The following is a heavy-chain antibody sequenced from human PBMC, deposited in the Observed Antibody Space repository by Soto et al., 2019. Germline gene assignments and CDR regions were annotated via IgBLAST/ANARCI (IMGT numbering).Heavy chain of an antibody. D-gene: IGHD3-9*01. CDR3: ASIYDILTGYSGFDY. Sequence: EVQLVESGGGLVKPGGSLRLSCAASGFTFSRYSMNWVRQAPGKGLEWVSSISGSSSYIYYADSVKGRFTISRDNAKNSLYLQMNSLRAEDTAVYYCASIYDILTGYSGFDYWGQGTLVTVSS. CDR1: GFTFSRYS. V-gene: IGHV3-21*01. J-gene: IGHJ4*02. CDR2: ISGSSSYI.